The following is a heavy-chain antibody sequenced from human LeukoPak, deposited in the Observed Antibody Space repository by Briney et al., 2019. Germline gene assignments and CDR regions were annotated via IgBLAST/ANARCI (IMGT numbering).Heavy chain of an antibody. CDR1: GYTFTSYG. CDR3: ARSAVMNYDILTSYSPSGFGP. V-gene: IGHV1-18*01. Sequence: ASVKVSCKASGYTFTSYGFNWVRQAPGQGLEWMGWISAYNGNTNSAQKFQGRVSMTTDTSTSTTYMVLRSLRSDDTAVYYCARSAVMNYDILTSYSPSGFGPWGQGTLVTVSS. J-gene: IGHJ5*02. CDR2: ISAYNGNT. D-gene: IGHD3-9*01.